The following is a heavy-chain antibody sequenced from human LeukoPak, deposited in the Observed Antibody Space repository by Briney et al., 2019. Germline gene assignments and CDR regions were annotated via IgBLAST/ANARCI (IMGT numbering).Heavy chain of an antibody. Sequence: GGSLRLSCAASGFTFSSYGMSWVRQAPGKGLEWVSGIGGSGATTNSADSVEGRFTISRDNYKTTLYLKMNNLRAEDTAIYYCAKDWGFITMFSDWGQGTLVTVSS. CDR2: IGGSGATT. CDR1: GFTFSSYG. V-gene: IGHV3-23*01. CDR3: AKDWGFITMFSD. D-gene: IGHD3-10*02. J-gene: IGHJ4*02.